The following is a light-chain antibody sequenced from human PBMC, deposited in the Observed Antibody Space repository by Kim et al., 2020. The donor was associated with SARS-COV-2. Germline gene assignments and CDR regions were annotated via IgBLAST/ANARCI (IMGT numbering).Light chain of an antibody. Sequence: VALGQTARIAGGGNNLGSKNVLWYQQKPGQAPVLVIYRDSNRPSGIPERFSGSNSGNTATLTISRAQAGDEADYYCQVWDSSTAWVFGGGTQLTVL. J-gene: IGLJ3*02. CDR3: QVWDSSTAWV. CDR2: RDS. CDR1: NLGSKN. V-gene: IGLV3-9*01.